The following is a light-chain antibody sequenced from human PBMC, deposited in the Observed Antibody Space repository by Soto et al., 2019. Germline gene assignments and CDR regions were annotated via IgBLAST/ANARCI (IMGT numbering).Light chain of an antibody. CDR3: SSYTSSTTWV. V-gene: IGLV2-14*01. CDR2: EVI. J-gene: IGLJ3*02. Sequence: QSALTQPASVSGSPGQSITISCTGTSSDVGGYNYVSWYQQHPGKAPKLMIYEVINRPSGLSNRFSGSKSGNTASLTISGLQAEDEADYYCSSYTSSTTWVFGGGTKLTVL. CDR1: SSDVGGYNY.